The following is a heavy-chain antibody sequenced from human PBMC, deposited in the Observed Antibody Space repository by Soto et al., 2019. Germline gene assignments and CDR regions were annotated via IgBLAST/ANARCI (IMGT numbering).Heavy chain of an antibody. V-gene: IGHV1-2*02. J-gene: IGHJ6*02. CDR2: INPNSGGT. Sequence: WASGKVSCKASGYTFTGYYMHWLRQAPGQGLEWMGWINPNSGGTNYAQKFQGRVTMTRDTSISTAYMELSRLRSDDTAVYYCARDHPPPYYYYGMDVWGQGTTVTVSS. CDR1: GYTFTGYY. CDR3: ARDHPPPYYYYGMDV.